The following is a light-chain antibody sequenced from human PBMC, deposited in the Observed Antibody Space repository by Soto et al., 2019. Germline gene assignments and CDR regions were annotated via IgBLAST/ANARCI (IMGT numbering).Light chain of an antibody. Sequence: EIVLTQSPGTLSLSPGERATLSCRASQSVTSSFLAWYQQIPGQAPRLLIYGASSRATGIPDRFSGSGSGTDFTITISRLETEDFAVYYCQPYGSSPRTFGQGTKVEIK. J-gene: IGKJ1*01. V-gene: IGKV3-20*01. CDR2: GAS. CDR1: QSVTSSF. CDR3: QPYGSSPRT.